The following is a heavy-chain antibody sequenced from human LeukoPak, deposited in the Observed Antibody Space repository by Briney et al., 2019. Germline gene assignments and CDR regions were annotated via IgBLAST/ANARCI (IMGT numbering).Heavy chain of an antibody. V-gene: IGHV3-7*05. D-gene: IGHD3-10*01. CDR1: GFTFSSYW. CDR3: TTFGELFGVRWFDP. Sequence: GGSLRLSCAASGFTFSSYWMIWVRQAPGKGLEWVANIKQDRSEKYHVDSVKGRFTISRDNAKNTLYLQMNSLRAEDTAVYYCTTFGELFGVRWFDPWGQGTLVTVSS. CDR2: IKQDRSEK. J-gene: IGHJ5*02.